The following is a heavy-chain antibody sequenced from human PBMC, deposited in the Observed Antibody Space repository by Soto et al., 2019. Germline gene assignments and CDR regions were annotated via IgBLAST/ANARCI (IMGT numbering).Heavy chain of an antibody. J-gene: IGHJ4*02. Sequence: QLVQSGGEVKKPVASVRVSCKASGYDFSFGFSLVRQAPGQGLEWMGWISASDGSTNSAPKFRGRISMTTDTSTNTAYMDLLSLTSDDTAVYFCATYYFGSGSYYRFDNWGQGTLVTVSS. CDR3: ATYYFGSGSYYRFDN. V-gene: IGHV1-18*01. CDR1: GYDFSFG. D-gene: IGHD3-10*01. CDR2: ISASDGST.